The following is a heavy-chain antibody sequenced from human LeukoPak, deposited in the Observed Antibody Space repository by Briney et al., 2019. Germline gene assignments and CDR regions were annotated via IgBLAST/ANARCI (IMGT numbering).Heavy chain of an antibody. D-gene: IGHD2-21*01. CDR2: IYYRGST. V-gene: IGHV4-59*01. CDR3: ARDLVGYFYY. J-gene: IGHJ4*02. Sequence: PSETLSLTCTVSGGSISSYYWSWIRQPPGKGLEWIGYIYYRGSTNYNPSLKSRVTISVDTSKNQFSLKLSSVSAADTAVYYCARDLVGYFYYWGQGTLVTVSS. CDR1: GGSISSYY.